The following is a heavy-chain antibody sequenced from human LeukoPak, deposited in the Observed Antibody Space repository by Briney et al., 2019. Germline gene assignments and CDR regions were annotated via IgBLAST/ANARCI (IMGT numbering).Heavy chain of an antibody. CDR2: IIPILRTP. V-gene: IGHV1-69*05. J-gene: IGHJ6*03. Sequence: ASLKVSCKASGYTFSNYAINWVRQAPGQGLEWMGGIIPILRTPSHAEKFQGRVTITTDESTSTAHMELSGLRSEDTAVYYCTRGSDSYYYCSMDVWGRGTTVIVSS. CDR3: TRGSDSYYYCSMDV. CDR1: GYTFSNYA.